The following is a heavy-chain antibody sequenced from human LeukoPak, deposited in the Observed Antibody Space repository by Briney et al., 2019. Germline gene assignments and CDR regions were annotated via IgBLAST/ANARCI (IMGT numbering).Heavy chain of an antibody. J-gene: IGHJ6*02. V-gene: IGHV3-21*04. CDR2: ISSSSSYI. Sequence: GGSLRLSCAASGFTFSSYSMNWVRQAPGKGLEWVSSISSSSSYIYYADSVKGRFTISRDNAKNSLYLQMNSLRAEDTAVYYCARDGMVRGVKTAPPAYYYYYYGMDVWGQGTTVTVSS. CDR3: ARDGMVRGVKTAPPAYYYYYYGMDV. D-gene: IGHD3-10*01. CDR1: GFTFSSYS.